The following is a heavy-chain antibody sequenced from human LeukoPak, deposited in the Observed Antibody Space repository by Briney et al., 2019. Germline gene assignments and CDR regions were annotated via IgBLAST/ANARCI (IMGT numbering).Heavy chain of an antibody. V-gene: IGHV3-20*04. CDR2: INWSGGST. Sequence: PGGSLRLSCAASGFIFDDHGMNWVRQAPGKGLEWVSGINWSGGSTSYADSVKGRFTISRDNAKNSLYLQMNSPRAEDTALYYCARGRKIYSNSDFDYWGQGTLVTVSS. CDR3: ARGRKIYSNSDFDY. D-gene: IGHD4-11*01. J-gene: IGHJ4*02. CDR1: GFIFDDHG.